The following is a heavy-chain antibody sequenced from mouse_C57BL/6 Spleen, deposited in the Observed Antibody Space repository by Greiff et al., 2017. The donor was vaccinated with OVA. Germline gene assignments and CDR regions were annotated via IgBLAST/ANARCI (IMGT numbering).Heavy chain of an antibody. D-gene: IGHD1-1*02. V-gene: IGHV1-55*01. J-gene: IGHJ4*01. CDR2: IYPGSGST. CDR1: GYTFTSYW. Sequence: QVQLQQPGAELVKPGASVKMSCKASGYTFTSYWITWVKQRPGQGLEWIGDIYPGSGSTNYNEKFKSKATLTVDTSSSTAYMQLSSLTSEDSAVYYCARKIMAYYYAMDDWGQGTSVTVSS. CDR3: ARKIMAYYYAMDD.